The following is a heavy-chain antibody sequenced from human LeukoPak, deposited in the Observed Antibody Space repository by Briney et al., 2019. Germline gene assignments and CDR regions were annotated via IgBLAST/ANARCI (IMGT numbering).Heavy chain of an antibody. J-gene: IGHJ6*03. CDR1: GFTFSSYS. CDR2: ISSSSSYI. D-gene: IGHD4-11*01. Sequence: GGSLRLSCAASGFTFSSYSMNWVRQAPGKGLEWVSSISSSSSYIYYADSVKGRFTISRDNAKNSLYLQMNSLRAEDTAVYYCARDFGSPLDYIYYYYYMDVWGKGTTVTVSS. V-gene: IGHV3-21*01. CDR3: ARDFGSPLDYIYYYYYMDV.